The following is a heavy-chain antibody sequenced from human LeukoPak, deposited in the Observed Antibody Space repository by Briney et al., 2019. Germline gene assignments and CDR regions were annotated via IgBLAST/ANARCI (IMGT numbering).Heavy chain of an antibody. D-gene: IGHD2-2*01. CDR3: ARATRDCSSTSCLYYFDY. CDR2: MNPNSGNT. J-gene: IGHJ4*02. CDR1: GYTFTSYD. Sequence: ASVKVSCKASGYTFTSYDINWVRQATGQGREWMGWMNPNSGNTGYAQKFQGRVTMTRNTSISTAYMELSSLRSEDTAVYYCARATRDCSSTSCLYYFDYWGQGTLVTVSS. V-gene: IGHV1-8*01.